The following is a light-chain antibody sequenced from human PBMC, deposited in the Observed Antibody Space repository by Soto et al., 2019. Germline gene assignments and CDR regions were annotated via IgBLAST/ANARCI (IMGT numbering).Light chain of an antibody. V-gene: IGKV3D-15*01. J-gene: IGKJ1*01. CDR3: QQYNNWLTWT. CDR2: GAS. CDR1: QSVSSN. Sequence: EIVMTQSPATLSVSPGERATLSCRASQSVSSNLAWYQRKPGQAPRLLISGASTRATGIPARFSGSGSGTEFTLTISSLQSEDFAVYYCQQYNNWLTWTFGQGTKVEIK.